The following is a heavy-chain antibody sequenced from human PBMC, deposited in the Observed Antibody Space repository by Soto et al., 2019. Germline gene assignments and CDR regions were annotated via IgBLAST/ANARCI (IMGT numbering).Heavy chain of an antibody. Sequence: GGSLRLSCAASGYTFSHYWMHWVRQAPGKGLVWVSRVNPDGTITTYADSVKGRFTISRDNAKNTLYLQMNSLKTEDTALYYCVTGQYCDFWGQGTLVTVSS. CDR1: GYTFSHYW. CDR3: VTGQYCDF. V-gene: IGHV3-74*01. J-gene: IGHJ4*02. CDR2: VNPDGTIT.